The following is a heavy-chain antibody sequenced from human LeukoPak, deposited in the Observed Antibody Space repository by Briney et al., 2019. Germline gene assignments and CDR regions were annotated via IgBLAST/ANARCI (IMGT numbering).Heavy chain of an antibody. J-gene: IGHJ4*02. Sequence: QPGGSLRLSCTASGFTFSDYWMTWVRQAPGKGPEWVANIKQDGSQRYYVDSVRARFTISRDNAKTSLFLQMNGLRAEDTAVYYCARRGGSSSRRSPIDYWGQGTLVTVSS. CDR2: IKQDGSQR. CDR3: ARRGGSSSRRSPIDY. V-gene: IGHV3-7*01. CDR1: GFTFSDYW. D-gene: IGHD6-6*01.